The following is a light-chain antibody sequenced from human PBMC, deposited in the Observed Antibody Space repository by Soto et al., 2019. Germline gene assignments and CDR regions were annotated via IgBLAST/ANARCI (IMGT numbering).Light chain of an antibody. V-gene: IGLV4-69*02. CDR1: SGHKTYA. CDR2: VNSDGSH. CDR3: QTWGSGIQVV. J-gene: IGLJ2*01. Sequence: QLVLTQSPSASASLGASVKLTCTLSSGHKTYAIAWHQQQPEKGPRYLMKVNSDGSHTKGDGIPDRFSGSSSGAERYLTISSLQSEDEADYYCQTWGSGIQVVFGGGTKLTVL.